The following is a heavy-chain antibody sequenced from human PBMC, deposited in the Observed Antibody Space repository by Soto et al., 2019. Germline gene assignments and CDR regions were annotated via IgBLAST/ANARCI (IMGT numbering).Heavy chain of an antibody. CDR3: AKERATTTAFDI. Sequence: PAGSPRLSYAASGFTFSIDGMSWVRQAPGKGLEWVSLITDNGGSTYYADSVKGRFTISRDNTKNTLFLQMNRLRAEDTAVYYCAKERATTTAFDIWGQGALVTVSS. CDR2: ITDNGGST. D-gene: IGHD4-17*01. CDR1: GFTFSIDG. V-gene: IGHV3-23*01. J-gene: IGHJ4*02.